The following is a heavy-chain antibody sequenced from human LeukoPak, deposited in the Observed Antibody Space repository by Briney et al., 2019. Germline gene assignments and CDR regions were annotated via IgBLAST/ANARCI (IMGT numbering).Heavy chain of an antibody. J-gene: IGHJ4*02. D-gene: IGHD1-26*01. V-gene: IGHV3-7*04. CDR1: GFSFSSYG. CDR2: IRHDGTEN. Sequence: PGRSLRLSCVDSGFSFSSYGMNWVRQAPGKGLEWVANIRHDGTENYYGGSVKGRFTISRDNANNALFLQMNSLRVEDTAVYYCARGRVGHTGNFDYWGQGTLVTVSS. CDR3: ARGRVGHTGNFDY.